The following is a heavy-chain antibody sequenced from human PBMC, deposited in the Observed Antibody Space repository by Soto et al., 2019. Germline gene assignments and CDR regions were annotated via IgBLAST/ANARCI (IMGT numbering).Heavy chain of an antibody. Sequence: PGGSLRLSCAASGFTFSSYAMHWVRQAPGKGLERVAVISYDGSNKYYADSVKGRFTISRDNSKNTLYLQMNSLRAEDTAVYYCAKDRDSIGWPGRTAFYIWGQGTMVTVSS. CDR3: AKDRDSIGWPGRTAFYI. D-gene: IGHD6-19*01. CDR1: GFTFSSYA. J-gene: IGHJ3*02. V-gene: IGHV3-30*04. CDR2: ISYDGSNK.